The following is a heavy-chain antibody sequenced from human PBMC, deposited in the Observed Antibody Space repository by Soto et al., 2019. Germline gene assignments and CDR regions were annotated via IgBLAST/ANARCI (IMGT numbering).Heavy chain of an antibody. D-gene: IGHD6-13*01. CDR3: PKRASSRWLQDNNWLDT. J-gene: IGHJ5*02. CDR1: GFTFSSYA. Sequence: GGSLRLSCAASGFTFSSYAMSWVRQAPGKGLEWVSAISGSGGSTYYADSVKGRFTISRDNSKNTLYLQMNSLRAEDTAVYYCPKRASSRWLQDNNWLDTWGQGTLVTVSS. CDR2: ISGSGGST. V-gene: IGHV3-23*01.